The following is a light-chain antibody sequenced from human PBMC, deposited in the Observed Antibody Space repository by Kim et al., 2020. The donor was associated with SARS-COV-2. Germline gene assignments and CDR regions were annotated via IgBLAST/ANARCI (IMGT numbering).Light chain of an antibody. CDR1: QSISSW. CDR3: QQYNSYPLT. Sequence: DIQMTQSPSTLSASVGDRVTISCRASQSISSWLAWYQQKPGKAPNLLIYESSSVESEVPARFSGSGSGTEFTLTISSLQPDDFAAYYCQQYNSYPLTFGGGTKVDIK. J-gene: IGKJ4*01. CDR2: ESS. V-gene: IGKV1-5*03.